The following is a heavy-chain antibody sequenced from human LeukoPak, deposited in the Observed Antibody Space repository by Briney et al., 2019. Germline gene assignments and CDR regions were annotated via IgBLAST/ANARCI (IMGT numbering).Heavy chain of an antibody. Sequence: GGSLRLSCAASGFTFSSYEMNWVRQAPGKGLEWVSYISSSGSTIYYADSVKGRFTISRDNSKNTLYLQMDSLKTEDTAVYYCTGNYYGSGSYADFDYWGQGTLVTVSS. V-gene: IGHV3-48*03. CDR2: ISSSGSTI. CDR3: TGNYYGSGSYADFDY. D-gene: IGHD3-10*01. CDR1: GFTFSSYE. J-gene: IGHJ4*02.